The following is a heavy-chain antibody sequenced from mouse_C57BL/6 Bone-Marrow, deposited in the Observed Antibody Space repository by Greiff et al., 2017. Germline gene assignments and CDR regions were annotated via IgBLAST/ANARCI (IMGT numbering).Heavy chain of an antibody. CDR1: GFTFSSYA. CDR2: ISDGGSYT. J-gene: IGHJ3*01. CDR3: ARDRGYYGSSPLAY. D-gene: IGHD1-1*01. V-gene: IGHV5-4*01. Sequence: DVMLVESGGGLVKPGGSLKLSCAASGFTFSSYAMSWVRQTPEKRLEWVATISDGGSYTYYPDNVKGRFTISRDNAKNNLYLQMSHLKSEDTAMYYCARDRGYYGSSPLAYWGQGTLVTVSA.